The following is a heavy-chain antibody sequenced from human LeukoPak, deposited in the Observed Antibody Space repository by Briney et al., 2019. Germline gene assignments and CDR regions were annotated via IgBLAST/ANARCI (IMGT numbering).Heavy chain of an antibody. D-gene: IGHD3-10*01. V-gene: IGHV4-31*03. Sequence: TSETLSLTCTVSGGSISSGGYYWSWIRQHPGKGQEWIGYIYYSGSTYYNPSLKSRVTISVDTSKNQFSLKLSSVTAADTAVYYCARGGPYYYGSGKFDYWGQGTLVTVSS. J-gene: IGHJ4*02. CDR3: ARGGPYYYGSGKFDY. CDR2: IYYSGST. CDR1: GGSISSGGYY.